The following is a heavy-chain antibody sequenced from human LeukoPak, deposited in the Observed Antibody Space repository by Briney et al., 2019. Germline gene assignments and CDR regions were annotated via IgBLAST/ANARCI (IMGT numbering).Heavy chain of an antibody. CDR3: ARDGYGFNYMDV. D-gene: IGHD5-12*01. CDR2: IYSGGTT. CDR1: GFSVSSNF. Sequence: GGSLRLSCAASGFSVSSNFMSWVRQAPGKGLEWVSVIYSGGTTYNADSVRGRFTISRDNSKNMLYLQMNSLRAEDTAVYYCARDGYGFNYMDVWGKGTTVTVSS. V-gene: IGHV3-53*01. J-gene: IGHJ6*03.